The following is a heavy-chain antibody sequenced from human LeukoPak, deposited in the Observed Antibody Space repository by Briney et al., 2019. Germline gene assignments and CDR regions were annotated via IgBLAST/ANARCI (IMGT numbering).Heavy chain of an antibody. J-gene: IGHJ4*02. Sequence: GGSLRLSCAASGFTVSSTYMTWVRQAPGKGLQWVSVIYSDGTTYYADSVKGRFTISSDNSKNTVFLQMNSLRVEDTAMFYCARDLRGSYGYWGQGTLVTVSS. D-gene: IGHD1-26*01. CDR3: ARDLRGSYGY. CDR2: IYSDGTT. CDR1: GFTVSSTY. V-gene: IGHV3-53*01.